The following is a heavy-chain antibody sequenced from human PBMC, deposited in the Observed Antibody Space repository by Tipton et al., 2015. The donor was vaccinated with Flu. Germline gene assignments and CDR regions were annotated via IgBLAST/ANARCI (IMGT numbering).Heavy chain of an antibody. V-gene: IGHV3-21*01. Sequence: SLRLSCAASGFTFITDNMHWVRQAPGKGLEWVSSINPSSSFIKYADSVKGRFTISRDNAKNSLYLQMNSLRVEDTAVYYCARDFHIDIGRIGWFDPWGQGTLVTVSS. CDR3: ARDFHIDIGRIGWFDP. D-gene: IGHD5-12*01. CDR2: INPSSSFI. J-gene: IGHJ5*02. CDR1: GFTFITDN.